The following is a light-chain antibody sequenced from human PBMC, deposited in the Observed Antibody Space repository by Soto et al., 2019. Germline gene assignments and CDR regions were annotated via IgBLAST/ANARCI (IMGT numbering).Light chain of an antibody. J-gene: IGKJ4*01. CDR1: QSVGSN. Sequence: DIVMTQSPATLSLSAGDSATLSCGASQSVGSNLAWYQQKPGQAPRLLIYGASTRATGIPARFSGSGSGTEFTLIISSLQSEDFAVYYCQQYNYWPPLTFGGGTKVEIK. CDR3: QQYNYWPPLT. V-gene: IGKV3-15*01. CDR2: GAS.